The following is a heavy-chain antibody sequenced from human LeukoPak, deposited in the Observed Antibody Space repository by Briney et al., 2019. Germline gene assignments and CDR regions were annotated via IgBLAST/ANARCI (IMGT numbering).Heavy chain of an antibody. CDR1: GFTFSDYY. D-gene: IGHD6-19*01. Sequence: KPGGSLRLSCAASGFTFSDYYMSWIRQAPGKGLEWLSYISSSGSTIYYADSVKGRFTISRDNAKNSLFLQMNSLRAEDTAIYYCARGPSVGSGWSPDYWGQGTLVTVSS. V-gene: IGHV3-11*04. CDR2: ISSSGSTI. J-gene: IGHJ4*02. CDR3: ARGPSVGSGWSPDY.